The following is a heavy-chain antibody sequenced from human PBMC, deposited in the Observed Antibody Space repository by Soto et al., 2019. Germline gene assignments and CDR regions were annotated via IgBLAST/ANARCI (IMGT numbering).Heavy chain of an antibody. CDR2: IWYDGSNK. V-gene: IGHV3-33*01. CDR1: GFTFSSYG. CDR3: ARGGYSSSWYDNWFDP. D-gene: IGHD6-13*01. J-gene: IGHJ5*02. Sequence: QVQLVESGGGVVQPGRSLRLSCAASGFTFSSYGMHWVRQAPGKGLEWVAVIWYDGSNKYYADSVKGRFTISRDNSKNTLYLQMNSLRAEVTAVYYCARGGYSSSWYDNWFDPWGQGTLVTVSS.